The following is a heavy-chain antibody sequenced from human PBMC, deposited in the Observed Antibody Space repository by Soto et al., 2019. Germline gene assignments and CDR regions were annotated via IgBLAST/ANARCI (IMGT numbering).Heavy chain of an antibody. CDR1: GGSFSGYY. CDR2: INHSGST. CDR3: ARGWGRIFDY. J-gene: IGHJ4*02. Sequence: SETLSLTCAVYGGSFSGYYWSWIRQPPGKGLEWIREINHSGSTNYNPSLKSRVTISVDTSKNQFSLKLSSVTAADTAVYYCARGWGRIFDYWGQGTLVTVSS. D-gene: IGHD7-27*01. V-gene: IGHV4-34*01.